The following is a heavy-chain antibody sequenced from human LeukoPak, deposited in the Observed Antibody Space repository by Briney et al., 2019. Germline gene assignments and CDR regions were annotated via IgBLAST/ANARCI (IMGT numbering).Heavy chain of an antibody. J-gene: IGHJ4*02. CDR3: ASQSIFGVVISY. V-gene: IGHV4-59*01. D-gene: IGHD3-3*01. Sequence: GSLRLSCADSGFILGNYGVNWVRQAPGKGLEWIGYIYYSGSTNYNPSLKSRVTISVDTSKNQFSLKLSSVTAADTAVYYCASQSIFGVVISYWGQGTLVTVSS. CDR2: IYYSGST. CDR1: GFILGNYG.